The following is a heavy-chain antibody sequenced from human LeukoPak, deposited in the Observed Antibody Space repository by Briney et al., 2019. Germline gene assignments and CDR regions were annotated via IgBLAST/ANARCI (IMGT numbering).Heavy chain of an antibody. Sequence: ASVKVSCKASGYSFTSHYMHWVRQAPGQALEWMGVINPSGSSTLYAQKFQGRVTMTRDMSTTTDYMELSSLRSEDTAVYYCARDNSVGDIAWWFDPWGQGTLVTVSS. V-gene: IGHV1-46*01. CDR1: GYSFTSHY. J-gene: IGHJ5*02. D-gene: IGHD3-16*02. CDR2: INPSGSST. CDR3: ARDNSVGDIAWWFDP.